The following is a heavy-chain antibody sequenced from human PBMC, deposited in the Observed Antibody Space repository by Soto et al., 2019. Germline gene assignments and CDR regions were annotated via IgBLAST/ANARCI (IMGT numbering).Heavy chain of an antibody. CDR3: ARSHTYCSGGSCYSANWFDP. CDR2: INPNSGGT. J-gene: IGHJ5*02. V-gene: IGHV1-2*04. Sequence: QVQLVQSGAEVKKPGASVKVSCKASGYTFTGYYMHWVRQAPGQGLEWMGWINPNSGGTNYAQKLQGWVTMTRDTSISTAYMELSRLRSDDTAVYYCARSHTYCSGGSCYSANWFDPWGQGTLVTVSS. CDR1: GYTFTGYY. D-gene: IGHD2-15*01.